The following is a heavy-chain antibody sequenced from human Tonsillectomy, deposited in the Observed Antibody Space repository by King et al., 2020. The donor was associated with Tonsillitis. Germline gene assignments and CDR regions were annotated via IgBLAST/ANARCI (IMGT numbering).Heavy chain of an antibody. CDR1: GFTFANYA. CDR3: AIRTYYYNSLGAVDI. CDR2: INRSGDST. V-gene: IGHV3-23*04. D-gene: IGHD3-10*01. Sequence: VQLVESGGGLVRPGGSLRLSCAASGFTFANYAMGWVRQAPGRGLQWVSTINRSGDSTYYADSVKGRFTVSRDNYENTVYLQMNSLRAEDTAVYYCAIRTYYYNSLGAVDIWGQGTVVTVSS. J-gene: IGHJ3*02.